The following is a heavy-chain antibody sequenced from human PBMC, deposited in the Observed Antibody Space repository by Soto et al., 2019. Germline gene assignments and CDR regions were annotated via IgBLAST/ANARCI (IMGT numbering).Heavy chain of an antibody. J-gene: IGHJ4*02. CDR3: ASGKDYAEGGY. CDR2: ISSSSSTI. D-gene: IGHD4-17*01. V-gene: IGHV3-48*02. Sequence: EVQLVESGGGLVQPGGSLRLSCAASGFTFSSYSMNWVRQAPGKGLEWVSYISSSSSTIYYADSVKGRFTISRDNAKNSLYLQMNSLRDGDTAVYYCASGKDYAEGGYWGQGTLLTVSS. CDR1: GFTFSSYS.